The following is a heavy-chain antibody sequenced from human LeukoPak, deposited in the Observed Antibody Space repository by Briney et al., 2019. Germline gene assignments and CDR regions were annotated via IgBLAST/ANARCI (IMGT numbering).Heavy chain of an antibody. Sequence: ASVKVSCKASGYTFTYYYIHWVRQAPGQGLEWMGWINPNSGGTTSEQRFPGRFTMTRDTSISTASMELSRLRSDDTAVYYCARDRPYYYGSGSYIIDYWGQGTLVTVSS. V-gene: IGHV1-2*02. CDR1: GYTFTYYY. CDR3: ARDRPYYYGSGSYIIDY. D-gene: IGHD3-10*01. J-gene: IGHJ4*02. CDR2: INPNSGGT.